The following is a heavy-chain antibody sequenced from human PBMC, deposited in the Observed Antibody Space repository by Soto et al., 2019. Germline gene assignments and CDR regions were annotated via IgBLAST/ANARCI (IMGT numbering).Heavy chain of an antibody. CDR1: GGSISSSSYY. J-gene: IGHJ6*02. Sequence: SETLSLTCTVSGGSISSSSYYWGWIRQPPGKGLEWIGSIYYSGSTYYNPSLKSRVTISVDTSKNQFSLKLSSVTAADTAVYYCARLIAAAGSPWRTNSLGYYGMDVWGQGTTVTVSS. V-gene: IGHV4-39*01. CDR2: IYYSGST. CDR3: ARLIAAAGSPWRTNSLGYYGMDV. D-gene: IGHD6-13*01.